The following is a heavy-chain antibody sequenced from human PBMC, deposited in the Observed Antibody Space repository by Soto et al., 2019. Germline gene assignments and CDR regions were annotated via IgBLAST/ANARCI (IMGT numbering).Heavy chain of an antibody. CDR2: IFPDDSDT. CDR1: GYIIKNYW. Sequence: ISFKASGYIIKNYWIGWVRQMPGQGLEWMGIIFPDDSDTRYSPSFQGHVTISVDKSISTAYVQWSSLKASDSAIYYCFRGGVTSRTFDYWGQGTLVTVSS. J-gene: IGHJ4*02. V-gene: IGHV5-51*01. D-gene: IGHD3-16*01. CDR3: FRGGVTSRTFDY.